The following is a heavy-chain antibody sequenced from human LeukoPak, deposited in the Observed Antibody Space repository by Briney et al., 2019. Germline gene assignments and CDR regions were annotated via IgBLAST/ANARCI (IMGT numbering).Heavy chain of an antibody. Sequence: GGSLRLSCAASGFIFRSYAMHWVRQAPGKGLEWVAVISYDGSDKYYADSVKGRFTISRDNSKNTLYLQMNSLRVEDAAVYYCARPYSSGWYGDFDYWGQGTLVTISS. D-gene: IGHD6-19*01. V-gene: IGHV3-30*04. J-gene: IGHJ4*02. CDR1: GFIFRSYA. CDR2: ISYDGSDK. CDR3: ARPYSSGWYGDFDY.